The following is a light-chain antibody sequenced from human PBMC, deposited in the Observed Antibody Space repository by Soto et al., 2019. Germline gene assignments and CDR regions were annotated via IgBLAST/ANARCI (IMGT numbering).Light chain of an antibody. CDR1: QSISSW. Sequence: DIQMTQSPSTLSASVGDSVTITCRASQSISSWLAWYQQKPGKAPKLLIYKSSSFETGVPSRFSGSGSGTEFTLTISSLQPDDFATYYCQQYNTFSFTFGHGTKVDIK. CDR2: KSS. V-gene: IGKV1-5*03. CDR3: QQYNTFSFT. J-gene: IGKJ3*01.